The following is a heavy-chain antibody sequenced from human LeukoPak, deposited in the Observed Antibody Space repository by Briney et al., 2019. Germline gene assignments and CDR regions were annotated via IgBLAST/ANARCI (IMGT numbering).Heavy chain of an antibody. CDR2: ISGSGGST. CDR3: AKDLVLSHYRDYRPNPYFDY. J-gene: IGHJ4*02. CDR1: GFTFSSYA. V-gene: IGHV3-23*01. D-gene: IGHD4-17*01. Sequence: GGSLRLSCAASGFTFSSYAMSWVRQAPGKGLEWVSGISGSGGSTYYADSVKGRFTISRDNSKNTLHLQMNSLRAEDTAVYYCAKDLVLSHYRDYRPNPYFDYWGQGTLVTVSS.